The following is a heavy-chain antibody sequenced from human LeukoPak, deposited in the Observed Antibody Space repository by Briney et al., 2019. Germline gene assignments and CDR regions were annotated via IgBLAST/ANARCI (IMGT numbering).Heavy chain of an antibody. D-gene: IGHD3-22*01. CDR2: IFYNGST. CDR3: ASGYYYDSSRYYRFDY. J-gene: IGHJ4*02. CDR1: GGSVSSYY. V-gene: IGHV4-59*08. Sequence: SETLSLTCTVSGGSVSSYYWTWIRQPPGKGLEWIGYIFYNGSTNYNPSLKSRVTISVDTSKNQFSLKLRSMSAADTAVYYCASGYYYDSSRYYRFDYWGQGTLVTVSS.